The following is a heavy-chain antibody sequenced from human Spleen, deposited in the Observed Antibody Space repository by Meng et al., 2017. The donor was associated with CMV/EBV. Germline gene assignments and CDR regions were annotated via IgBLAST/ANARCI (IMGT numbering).Heavy chain of an antibody. D-gene: IGHD3-3*01. J-gene: IGHJ4*02. V-gene: IGHV4-34*01. CDR3: ARSRDWSGYSPLDY. CDR2: INHSGRT. CDR1: GGSFSVYY. Sequence: QVKLQRWGAGLLKSSETLSLTCAVYGGSFSVYYWTWVRQPPGKGLEWIGEINHSGRTNYNPSLKSRVTISVDTSKNQFSLKLTSVTAADTAIYYCARSRDWSGYSPLDYWGQETLVTVSS.